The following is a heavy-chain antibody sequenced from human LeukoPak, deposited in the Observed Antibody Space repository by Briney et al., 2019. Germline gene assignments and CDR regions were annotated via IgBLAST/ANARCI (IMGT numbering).Heavy chain of an antibody. Sequence: PGGSLRLSCAASGFTFSSYAMSWVRQAPGKGLEWVSAISGSGGSTYYADSVKGRFTSSRDNSKNTLYLQMNSLRAEDTAVYYCAKVGVVVVSFDYWGQGTLVTVSS. CDR3: AKVGVVVVSFDY. D-gene: IGHD3-22*01. V-gene: IGHV3-23*01. J-gene: IGHJ4*02. CDR1: GFTFSSYA. CDR2: ISGSGGST.